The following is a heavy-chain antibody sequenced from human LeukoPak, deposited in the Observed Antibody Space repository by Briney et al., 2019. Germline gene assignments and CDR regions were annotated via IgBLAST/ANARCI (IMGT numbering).Heavy chain of an antibody. CDR2: INPSGDST. CDR3: ARGSSGYYSAFDY. J-gene: IGHJ4*02. V-gene: IGHV1-46*01. Sequence: ASVTVSCTASGYTFTSYYTHWVRQAPGQGLEWMGIINPSGDSTSYAQKYQGRVTMTRDTSTSTVYMELSSLRSEDTAVYYCARGSSGYYSAFDYWGQGTLVIVSS. D-gene: IGHD3-22*01. CDR1: GYTFTSYY.